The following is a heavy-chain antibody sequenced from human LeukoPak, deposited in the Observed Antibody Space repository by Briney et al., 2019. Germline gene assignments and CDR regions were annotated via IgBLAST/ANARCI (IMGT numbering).Heavy chain of an antibody. D-gene: IGHD4-11*01. CDR1: GFTFDDYG. V-gene: IGHV3-20*04. CDR3: ARDQAYSNYPYYYYYMDV. J-gene: IGHJ6*03. CDR2: INWNGGST. Sequence: TGGSLRLSCAASGFTFDDYGMSWVRQAPGKGLEWVSGINWNGGSTGYADSVKGRFTISRDNAKNSLYLQMNSLRVEDTALYYCARDQAYSNYPYYYYYMDVWGKGTTVTVSS.